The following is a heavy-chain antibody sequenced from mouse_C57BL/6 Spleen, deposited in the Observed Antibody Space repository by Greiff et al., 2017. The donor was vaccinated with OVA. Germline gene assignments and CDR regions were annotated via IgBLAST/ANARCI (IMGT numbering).Heavy chain of an antibody. CDR3: ARGRQLRGYFDV. J-gene: IGHJ1*03. Sequence: QVQLKQPGAELVKPGASVKLSCKASGYTFTSYWMQWVKQRPGQGLEWIGEIDPSDSYTNYNQKFKGKATLTVDTSSSTAYMQLSSLTSEDSAVYYCARGRQLRGYFDVWGTGTTVTVSS. CDR1: GYTFTSYW. CDR2: IDPSDSYT. D-gene: IGHD3-2*02. V-gene: IGHV1-50*01.